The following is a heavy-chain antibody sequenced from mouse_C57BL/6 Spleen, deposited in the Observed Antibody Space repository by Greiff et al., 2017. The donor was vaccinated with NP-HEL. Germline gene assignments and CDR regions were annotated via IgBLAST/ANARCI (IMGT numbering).Heavy chain of an antibody. CDR2: INPYNGGT. Sequence: VQLQQSGPVLVKPGASVKMSCKASGYTFTDYYMNWVKQSHGKSLEWIGVINPYNGGTSYNQKFKGKATLTVDKSSSTAYMELNSLTSEGSAVYYCARGAPSYAMDYWGQGTSVTVSS. CDR1: GYTFTDYY. CDR3: ARGAPSYAMDY. V-gene: IGHV1-19*01. J-gene: IGHJ4*01.